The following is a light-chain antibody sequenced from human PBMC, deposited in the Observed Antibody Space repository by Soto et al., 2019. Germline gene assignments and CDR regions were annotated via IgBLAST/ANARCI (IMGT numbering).Light chain of an antibody. CDR3: RSNTRRGTHVL. CDR2: KVT. CDR1: STDIGVYNY. J-gene: IGLJ2*01. V-gene: IGLV2-14*01. Sequence: QSVLTQPVSVSGSPGQSITISCAGTSTDIGVYNYVSWYQHRPGKAPQLFISKVTNRPSGISNRFSGSKSGNTAPLPNYGLQPEDEPEYSCRSNTRRGTHVLFDGGTQLTVL.